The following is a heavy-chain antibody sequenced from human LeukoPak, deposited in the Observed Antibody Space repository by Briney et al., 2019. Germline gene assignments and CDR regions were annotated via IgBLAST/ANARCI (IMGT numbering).Heavy chain of an antibody. CDR3: ARDRYCSSS. J-gene: IGHJ5*02. D-gene: IGHD2-2*01. V-gene: IGHV3-7*01. CDR2: IKEDANEK. CDR1: GFTFSSHW. Sequence: GGSLRLSCAASGFTFSSHWMSWVRQAPGKGLGWVANIKEDANEKYYVDSVKGRFTISRDNAKNSLYLQMNSLRAEDTAVYYCARDRYCSSSWGQGTLVTVSS.